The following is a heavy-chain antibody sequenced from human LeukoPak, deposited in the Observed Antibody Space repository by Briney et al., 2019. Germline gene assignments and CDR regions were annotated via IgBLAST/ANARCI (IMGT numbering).Heavy chain of an antibody. CDR2: ISGSGGST. J-gene: IGHJ4*02. CDR3: AKRYYQDSSGYLGSIDY. V-gene: IGHV3-23*01. D-gene: IGHD3-22*01. CDR1: GFTFSSYA. Sequence: GSLRLSCAASGFTFSSYAMNWVRQAPGKGLEWVSAISGSGGSTYYADSVKGRFTISRDNSKNTLYLQMNSLRAEDTAVCFCAKRYYQDSSGYLGSIDYWGQGTLVTVSS.